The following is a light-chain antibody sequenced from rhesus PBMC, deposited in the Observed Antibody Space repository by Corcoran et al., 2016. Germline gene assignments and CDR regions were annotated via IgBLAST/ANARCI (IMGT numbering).Light chain of an antibody. V-gene: IGKV3S9*01. CDR3: QQYSNWPT. J-gene: IGKJ1*01. CDR1: QSVRSY. Sequence: EIVMTQSPATLSLSPGERATLSCRASQSVRSYVAWYQQKPDQAPWLLLYGASSRATGIPDRFSGSGSGTDCSLTIMSLEPEDFAVYYCQQYSNWPTFGQGTKVEI. CDR2: GAS.